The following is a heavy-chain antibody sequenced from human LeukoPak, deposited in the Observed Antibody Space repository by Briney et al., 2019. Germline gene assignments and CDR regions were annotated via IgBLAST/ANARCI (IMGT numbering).Heavy chain of an antibody. D-gene: IGHD4-17*01. V-gene: IGHV4-59*01. Sequence: SETLSLICSVSGGSIRDYYWSWIRQPPGKGLEWIGYMFHTGNSKDNPSLKSRLTMSVDTSENRFSLKLSSVTAADTAVYFCARKNDYGDYFDAFDMWGRGTMVTVPS. J-gene: IGHJ3*02. CDR2: MFHTGNS. CDR1: GGSIRDYY. CDR3: ARKNDYGDYFDAFDM.